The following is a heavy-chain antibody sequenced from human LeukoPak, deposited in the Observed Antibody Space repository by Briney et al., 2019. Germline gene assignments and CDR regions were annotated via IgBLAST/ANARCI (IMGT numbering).Heavy chain of an antibody. CDR1: GFTFSSYG. CDR2: IRYDGSNK. CDR3: AKDRRGSPDYFDY. D-gene: IGHD3-16*01. V-gene: IGHV3-30*02. Sequence: GGSLRLSCAASGFTFSSYGMHWVRQAPGKGLEWVAFIRYDGSNKYYADSVKGRFTISRDNSKNTLYLQMNSLRAEDTAVYYCAKDRRGSPDYFDYWGQGTLVTVSS. J-gene: IGHJ4*02.